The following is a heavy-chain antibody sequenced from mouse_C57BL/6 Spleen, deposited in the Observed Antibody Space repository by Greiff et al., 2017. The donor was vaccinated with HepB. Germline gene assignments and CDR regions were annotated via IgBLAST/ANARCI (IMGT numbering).Heavy chain of an antibody. D-gene: IGHD3-2*02. CDR2: ISNGGGST. J-gene: IGHJ4*01. Sequence: VKLVESGGGLVQPGGSLKLSCAASGFTFSDYYMYWVRQTPEKRLEWVAYISNGGGSTYYPDTVKGRFTIARDNAKNTLYLQMSRLKSEDTAMYYCARLSSGYDYYAMDYWGQGTSVTVSS. CDR3: ARLSSGYDYYAMDY. CDR1: GFTFSDYY. V-gene: IGHV5-12*01.